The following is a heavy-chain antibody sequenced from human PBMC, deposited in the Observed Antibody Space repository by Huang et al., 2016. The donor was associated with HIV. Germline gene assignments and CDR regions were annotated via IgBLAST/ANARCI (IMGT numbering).Heavy chain of an antibody. CDR2: ISYDGSNK. J-gene: IGHJ4*02. V-gene: IGHV3-30*18. CDR1: GFSFSTYG. Sequence: CAASGFSFSTYGLHWVRQAPGKGLEWVAVISYDGSNKYYAHSVKGRFTISRDTSENKVYLQMNSLRHEDTAVYYCAKDGADEEWDIDYWGQGTLFTVSS. CDR3: AKDGADEEWDIDY. D-gene: IGHD1-26*01.